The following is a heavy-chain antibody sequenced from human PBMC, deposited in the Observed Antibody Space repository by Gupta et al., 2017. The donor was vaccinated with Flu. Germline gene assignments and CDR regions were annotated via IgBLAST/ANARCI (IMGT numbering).Heavy chain of an antibody. D-gene: IGHD6-13*01. CDR1: GLTFCVYA. J-gene: IGHJ4*02. CDR2: IAAAGDRT. CDR3: AKDRSGNPAIDY. V-gene: IGHV3-23*01. Sequence: EVQLLESGGGLVQPGGSLRLSWSVSGLTFCVYAMNWVRQAPGKGLEWVSSIAAAGDRTYYADSVMGRFTISRDNSKNTLYLQMNSLRGDDTALYYCAKDRSGNPAIDYWGQGTLVTVSA.